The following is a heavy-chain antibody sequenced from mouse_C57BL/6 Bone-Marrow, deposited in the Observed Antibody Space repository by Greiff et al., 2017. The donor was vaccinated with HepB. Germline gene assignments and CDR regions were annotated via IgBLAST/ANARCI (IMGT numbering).Heavy chain of an antibody. CDR1: GFSFNTYA. CDR3: VRHNYYGSSYYYSSYWYFDV. V-gene: IGHV10-1*01. D-gene: IGHD1-1*01. J-gene: IGHJ1*03. Sequence: EVKLVESGGGLVQPKGSLKLSCAASGFSFNTYAMNWVRQAPGKGLEWVARISSKSNNYATYYADSVKDRFTISRDDSESMLYLQMNNLKTEDTARYYCVRHNYYGSSYYYSSYWYFDVWGTGTTVTVSS. CDR2: ISSKSNNYAT.